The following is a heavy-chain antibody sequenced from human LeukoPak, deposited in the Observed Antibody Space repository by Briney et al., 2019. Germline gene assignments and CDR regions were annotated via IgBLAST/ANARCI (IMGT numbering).Heavy chain of an antibody. CDR3: ARASTVTTIDY. J-gene: IGHJ4*02. CDR1: GYTFTGYY. CDR2: MNPNSGNT. Sequence: GASVKVSCKASGYTFTGYYMHWVRQATGQGLEWMGWMNPNSGNTGYAQKFQGRVTMTRNTSISTAYMELSSLRSEDTAVYYCARASTVTTIDYWGQGTLVTVSS. V-gene: IGHV1-8*02. D-gene: IGHD4-17*01.